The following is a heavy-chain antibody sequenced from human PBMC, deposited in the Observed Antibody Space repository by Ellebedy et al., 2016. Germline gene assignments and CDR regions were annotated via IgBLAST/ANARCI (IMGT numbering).Heavy chain of an antibody. CDR1: GFIVSRNY. CDR2: IYSVGSI. V-gene: IGHV3-53*01. D-gene: IGHD4-17*01. CDR3: AVPPYGDYGGYYYYGMDV. J-gene: IGHJ6*02. Sequence: GGSLRLXCAASGFIVSRNYMMWVRQAPGKGLECVSVIYSVGSIYYADSVKGRFTISRDNSKNTLFLQMNSLRAEDTAVYYCAVPPYGDYGGYYYYGMDVWGQGTTVTVSS.